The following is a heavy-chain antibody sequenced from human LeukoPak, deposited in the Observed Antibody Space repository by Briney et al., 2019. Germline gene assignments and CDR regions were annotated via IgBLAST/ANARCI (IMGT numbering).Heavy chain of an antibody. V-gene: IGHV3-53*01. CDR1: GLSVSDHY. CDR2: LYTGGST. J-gene: IGHJ4*02. CDR3: ARYSITSRGVFDY. Sequence: GGSLRLSCAASGLSVSDHYMGWVRQAPGKGLDWVSLLYTGGSTYYADSVKGRFTISNDKSKNTLDLQLNSLRAEDTALYYCARYSITSRGVFDYWGQGTLVIVSS. D-gene: IGHD6-6*01.